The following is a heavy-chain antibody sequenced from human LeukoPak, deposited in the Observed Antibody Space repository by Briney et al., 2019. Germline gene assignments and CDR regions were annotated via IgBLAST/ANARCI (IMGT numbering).Heavy chain of an antibody. Sequence: ASETLSLTCTVSGGSISSYYWSWIRQSPGKGLEWIGYIYYSGSTIYSPSLKSRVTVSVDTSKNQFSLKLSSVTAADRAVYYCARHPGGGGWRVYFDYWGQGTLVTVSS. CDR1: GGSISSYY. CDR2: IYYSGST. V-gene: IGHV4-59*08. J-gene: IGHJ4*02. CDR3: ARHPGGGGWRVYFDY. D-gene: IGHD6-19*01.